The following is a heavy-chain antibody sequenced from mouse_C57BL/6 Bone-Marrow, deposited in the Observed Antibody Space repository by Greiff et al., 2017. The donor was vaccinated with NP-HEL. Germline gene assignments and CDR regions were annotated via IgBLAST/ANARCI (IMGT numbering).Heavy chain of an antibody. CDR2: IYPRSGNT. V-gene: IGHV1-81*01. J-gene: IGHJ2*01. CDR1: GYTFTSYG. Sequence: QVQLQQSGAELARPGASVKLSCKASGYTFTSYGISWVKQRTGQGLEWIGEIYPRSGNTYYNEKFKGKATLTAEKSSSTAYMELRSLTSEDSAVYFCARGDYGSCFDYWGQGTTLTVSS. D-gene: IGHD1-1*01. CDR3: ARGDYGSCFDY.